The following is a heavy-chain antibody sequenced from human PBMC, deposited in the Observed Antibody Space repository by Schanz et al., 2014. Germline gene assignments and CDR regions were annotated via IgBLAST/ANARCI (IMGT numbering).Heavy chain of an antibody. CDR2: VFPNGIT. V-gene: IGHV4-38-2*02. CDR1: RHSFSSSNW. Sequence: QVQLQESGPGLVKPSETLSLTCVVSRHSFSSSNWWGWIRQPPGKGLEWVGRVFPNGITNYNPSLKSRVTISRDTSKNQCSLTLTSLTAADTAVYYCARDTTWRLDLWGRGTLVTVSS. CDR3: ARDTTWRLDL. D-gene: IGHD1-1*01. J-gene: IGHJ2*01.